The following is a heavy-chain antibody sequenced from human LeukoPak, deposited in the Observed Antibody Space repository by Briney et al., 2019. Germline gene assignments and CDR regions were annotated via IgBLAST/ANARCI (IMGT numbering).Heavy chain of an antibody. Sequence: QTGGSLRLSCAASGFTFTNYWMSWVRQAPGKGREFVANIKQDRSEKYYVDSVKGRFTISRDNAKTSLYLQMNSLRAEDTAVYYCARARGPVVVAAMFDYWGQGTLVTVSS. CDR2: IKQDRSEK. J-gene: IGHJ4*02. CDR1: GFTFTNYW. CDR3: ARARGPVVVAAMFDY. D-gene: IGHD2-15*01. V-gene: IGHV3-7*01.